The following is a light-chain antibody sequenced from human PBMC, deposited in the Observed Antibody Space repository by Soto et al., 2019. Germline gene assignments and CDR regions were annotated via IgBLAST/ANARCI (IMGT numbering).Light chain of an antibody. V-gene: IGKV3-20*01. Sequence: EIVVMQSQAALSLSPCERATLSCRASQTMTRAYVAWYQQKPGQAPRLLIYAASYRATGISDKFSGSGSGTDFSLTISRLEPEDSAVYYCHQYHSPHKTFGQGTK. CDR1: QTMTRAY. CDR3: HQYHSPHKT. CDR2: AAS. J-gene: IGKJ2*01.